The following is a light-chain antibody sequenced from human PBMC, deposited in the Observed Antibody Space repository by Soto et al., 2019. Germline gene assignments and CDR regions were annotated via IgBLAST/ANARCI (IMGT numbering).Light chain of an antibody. CDR1: SSNIGAGYD. CDR2: GNT. J-gene: IGLJ2*01. CDR3: QSYDSSLSGRV. Sequence: QSVLTQPPSVSGAPGQRVTISCTGSSSNIGAGYDVHWYQQLPGTAPKLLIYGNTNRPSGVPDRFSGSKSGTLASLAITGLQSEDEADYYCQSYDSSLSGRVFGAGTKLTVL. V-gene: IGLV1-40*01.